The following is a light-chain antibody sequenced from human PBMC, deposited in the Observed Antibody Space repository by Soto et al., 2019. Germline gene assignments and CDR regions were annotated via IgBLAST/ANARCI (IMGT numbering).Light chain of an antibody. J-gene: IGKJ2*03. CDR1: QSVTSNY. Sequence: EIVLTQSPGTLSLSPGEGATLSCRASQSVTSNYLAWYQHKPGQAPRLLIYSASTRAPGIPDRFSGSGSGTDFTLTISRLEPEDFAVYYCHQYGCGPHSFGQGTKLEIK. CDR2: SAS. V-gene: IGKV3-20*01. CDR3: HQYGCGPHS.